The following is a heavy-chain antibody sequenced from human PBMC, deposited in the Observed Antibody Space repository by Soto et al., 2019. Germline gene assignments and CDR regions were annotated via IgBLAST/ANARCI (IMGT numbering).Heavy chain of an antibody. Sequence: ASVKVSCKASGYTFTSHHVHWVRRAPGQGLEWMGIINPSGGRTAYAQKFQGRISMTRDTSTSTVYMELSSLRSEDTAVYYCARVGLGFGEFSFDFWGQGTLVTVS. CDR3: ARVGLGFGEFSFDF. D-gene: IGHD3-10*01. J-gene: IGHJ4*02. V-gene: IGHV1-46*01. CDR1: GYTFTSHH. CDR2: INPSGGRT.